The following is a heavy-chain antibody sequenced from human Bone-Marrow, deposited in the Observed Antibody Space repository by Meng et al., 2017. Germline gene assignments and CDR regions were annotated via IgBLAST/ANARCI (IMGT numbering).Heavy chain of an antibody. CDR3: ARATYGSGKDF. CDR2: IYYTGST. Sequence: QVDLQESGPRLVKPSQTPSLTCTGSGGSINSGDYYWSWIRQHPGKGLEWIGFIYYTGSTQYNPSLKSRVTISVDTSKNQFSLKLSSVTAADTAVYYCARATYGSGKDFWGQGTMVTVSS. CDR1: GGSINSGDYY. D-gene: IGHD3-10*01. J-gene: IGHJ4*02. V-gene: IGHV4-31*03.